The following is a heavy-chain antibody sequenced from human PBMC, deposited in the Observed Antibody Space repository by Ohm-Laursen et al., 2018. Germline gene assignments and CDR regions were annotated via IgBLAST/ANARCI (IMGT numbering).Heavy chain of an antibody. V-gene: IGHV3-43D*04. CDR2: IVWDGGNT. J-gene: IGHJ4*02. Sequence: GSLRLSCAASGFKFDDYAMHWVRQAPGKGLEWVSLIVWDGGNTYYADSVKGRFTISRDNSKNSLYLEMDSLRREDTALYYYVKGEGGYLHYWGQGTLVTVSS. CDR3: VKGEGGYLHY. D-gene: IGHD5-12*01. CDR1: GFKFDDYA.